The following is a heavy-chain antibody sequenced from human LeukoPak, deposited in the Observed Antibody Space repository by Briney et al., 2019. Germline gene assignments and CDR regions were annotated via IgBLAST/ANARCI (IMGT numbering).Heavy chain of an antibody. CDR2: ISSSGSTI. CDR1: GFTFSDYY. V-gene: IGHV3-11*01. Sequence: GGSLRLSCAASGFTFSDYYMSWIRQAPGKWLEWVSYISSSGSTIYYADSVKGRFTISRDNAKNSLYLQMNSLRAEDTAVYYCARVGHYDILTGFNWFDPWGQGTLVTVSS. CDR3: ARVGHYDILTGFNWFDP. J-gene: IGHJ5*02. D-gene: IGHD3-9*01.